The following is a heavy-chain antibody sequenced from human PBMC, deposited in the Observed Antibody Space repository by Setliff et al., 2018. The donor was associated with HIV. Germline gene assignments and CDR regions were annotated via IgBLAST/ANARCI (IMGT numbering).Heavy chain of an antibody. Sequence: ESGPTLVNPTQPLTLTCTFSGFSLSTSGVGVGWIRQPPGKALEWLALIYWNDDKRYSQSLKSRLTITKDTSKNQVFLTMTNMDPVATATYYCGQCDDSSRRCIYWGQGTLVTFSS. V-gene: IGHV2-5*01. D-gene: IGHD3-22*01. CDR1: GFSLSTSGVG. J-gene: IGHJ4*02. CDR2: IYWNDDK. CDR3: GQCDDSSRRCIY.